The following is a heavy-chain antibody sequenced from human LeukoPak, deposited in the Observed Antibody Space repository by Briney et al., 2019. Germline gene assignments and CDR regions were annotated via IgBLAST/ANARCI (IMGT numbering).Heavy chain of an antibody. CDR1: GGSISSSSYY. Sequence: SSETLSLTCTVSGGSISSSSYYWGWIRQPPGKGLEWIGSIYYSGSTYYNPSLKSRVTISIDTSKNQFSLKLSSVTAADTAVYYCARVYYSSSYDYWYFNLWGRGTLVTVSS. CDR3: ARVYYSSSYDYWYFNL. D-gene: IGHD6-13*01. J-gene: IGHJ2*01. V-gene: IGHV4-39*07. CDR2: IYYSGST.